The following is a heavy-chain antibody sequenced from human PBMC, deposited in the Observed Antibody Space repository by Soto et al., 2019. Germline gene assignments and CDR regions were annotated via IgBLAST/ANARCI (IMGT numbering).Heavy chain of an antibody. V-gene: IGHV1-46*03. Sequence: ASVKVSCKASGYIFTRYDMNWVRQAPGQGLEWMGVINPSGGSSVYAQKFQGRVTMTSDTSTSTVYMELSSLRSEDTAVYYCARKGTLVRGTQGWFDPWGQGTLVTVSS. D-gene: IGHD3-10*01. CDR2: INPSGGSS. CDR1: GYIFTRYD. CDR3: ARKGTLVRGTQGWFDP. J-gene: IGHJ5*02.